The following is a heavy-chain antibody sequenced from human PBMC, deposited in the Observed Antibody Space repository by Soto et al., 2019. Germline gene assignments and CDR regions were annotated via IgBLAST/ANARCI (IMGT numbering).Heavy chain of an antibody. CDR1: RFFFGDYA. V-gene: IGHV3-9*01. CDR3: PFDY. CDR2: ITSRGTDI. J-gene: IGHJ4*02. Sequence: PGGSLRLSCAASRFFFGDYAFHWVRQAPGKGLEWVAGITSRGTDIAYADSVKGRFIISRDNAMNVLHLHMNSLRPEDTAVYYFPFDYWGQGTLVTVSS.